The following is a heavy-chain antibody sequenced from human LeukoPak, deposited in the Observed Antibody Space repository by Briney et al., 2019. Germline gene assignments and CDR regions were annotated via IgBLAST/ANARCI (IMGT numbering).Heavy chain of an antibody. J-gene: IGHJ4*02. V-gene: IGHV3-74*01. CDR3: ASSTQISKYADY. D-gene: IGHD2-2*01. Sequence: PGGSLRLSCAASVFTFSSYWMHWVRQAPGKGLVWVSRINSDGSITTYADSVRGRFPISRDNAKTNLYLQMNSLRAEDTAVYYCASSTQISKYADYWSQGALVTVSS. CDR2: INSDGSIT. CDR1: VFTFSSYW.